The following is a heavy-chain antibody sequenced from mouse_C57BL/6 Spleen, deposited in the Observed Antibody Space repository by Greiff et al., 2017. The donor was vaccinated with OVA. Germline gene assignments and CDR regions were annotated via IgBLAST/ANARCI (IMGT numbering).Heavy chain of an antibody. CDR3: TPLTTVVATRWYFDV. CDR1: GYTFTDYE. D-gene: IGHD1-1*01. J-gene: IGHJ1*03. V-gene: IGHV1-15*01. Sequence: QVQLQQSGAELVRPGASVTLSCKASGYTFTDYEMHWVKQTPVHGLEWIGAIDPETGGTAYNQKFKGKAILTADKSSSTAYMELRSLTSEDSAVYYCTPLTTVVATRWYFDVWGTGTTVTVSS. CDR2: IDPETGGT.